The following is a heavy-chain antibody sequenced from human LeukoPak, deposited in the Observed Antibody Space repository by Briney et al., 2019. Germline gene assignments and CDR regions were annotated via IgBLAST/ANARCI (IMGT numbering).Heavy chain of an antibody. CDR2: ISESGGRI. CDR1: GFTFSDFY. CDR3: VKEVFTGSGAAFDI. J-gene: IGHJ3*02. V-gene: IGHV3-11*04. D-gene: IGHD1-14*01. Sequence: GGSLRLSCAASGFTFSDFYMGWIRQAPGKGLEWLSSISESGGRIFYRDSVKGRFTSSRDNAKMSVFLQMNSLRVEDTAVYYCVKEVFTGSGAAFDIWGPGTMVTVSS.